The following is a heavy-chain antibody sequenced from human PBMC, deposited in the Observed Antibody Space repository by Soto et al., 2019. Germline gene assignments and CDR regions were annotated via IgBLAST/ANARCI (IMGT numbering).Heavy chain of an antibody. V-gene: IGHV4-59*01. CDR2: IYYSGST. CDR1: GGSINTYY. CDR3: ARVSRYDYYYYGMDV. J-gene: IGHJ6*02. D-gene: IGHD1-20*01. Sequence: SETLSLTCTASGGSINTYYWSSIRQPPGKGLEWIGYIYYSGSTNYNPSPKSLVTISVDTSKNQFSLKLSSVTAADTAVYYCARVSRYDYYYYGMDVWGQGSTVTVSS.